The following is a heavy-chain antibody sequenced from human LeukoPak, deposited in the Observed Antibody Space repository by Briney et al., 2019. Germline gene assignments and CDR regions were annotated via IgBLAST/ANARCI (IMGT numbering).Heavy chain of an antibody. CDR2: INSDGSST. CDR3: VTIGGSGAAYFY. D-gene: IGHD3-16*01. J-gene: IGHJ4*02. V-gene: IGHV3-74*01. CDR1: GFTFIAYW. Sequence: GRSLRLSCTASGFTFIAYWTHWVRQAPGKGLVWVSRINSDGSSTTYADSVKARFTISRDNAKNTVYLQMNSLRAEDTAAYYCVTIGGSGAAYFYWGQGTLVTVSS.